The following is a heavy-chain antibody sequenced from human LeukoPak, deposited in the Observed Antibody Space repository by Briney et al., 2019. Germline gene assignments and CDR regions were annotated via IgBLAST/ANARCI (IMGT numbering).Heavy chain of an antibody. CDR1: GFTFSSYG. V-gene: IGHV3-33*01. D-gene: IGHD4-17*01. CDR2: IWCDGSNK. CDR3: ARGSYGDFIYFDY. Sequence: GGSLRLSCAASGFTFSSYGMHWVRQAPGKGLEWVAVIWCDGSNKYYADSVKGRFTISRDNSKNTLYLQMNSLRAEDTAVYYCARGSYGDFIYFDYWGQGTLVTVSS. J-gene: IGHJ4*02.